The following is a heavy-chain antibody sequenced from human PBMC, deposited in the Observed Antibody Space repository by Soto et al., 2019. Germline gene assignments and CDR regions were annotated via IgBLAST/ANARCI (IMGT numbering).Heavy chain of an antibody. CDR2: IWYDGSNK. CDR3: ARTRARQDYYYGMDV. CDR1: GFTVSSYG. Sequence: QVQLVESGGGVVQPGRSLRLSCAASGFTVSSYGMHWVRQARGKGLEWVAVIWYDGSNKYYADSVKGRFTISRDNSKNTLYLQMNSLRAEDTAVYYCARTRARQDYYYGMDVWGQGTTVTVSS. J-gene: IGHJ6*02. V-gene: IGHV3-33*01.